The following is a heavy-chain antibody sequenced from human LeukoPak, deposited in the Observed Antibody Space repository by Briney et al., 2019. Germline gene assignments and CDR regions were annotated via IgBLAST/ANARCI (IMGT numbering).Heavy chain of an antibody. Sequence: PSETLSLTCAVYGGSFSGYYWSWIRQPPGKGLEWIGEINHSGSTNYNPSLKSRVTISVDTSKNQFSLKLSSVTAADTAVYYCARRLLRRPSRTYYYYMDVWGKGTTVTISS. D-gene: IGHD2-21*02. CDR3: ARRLLRRPSRTYYYYMDV. CDR1: GGSFSGYY. J-gene: IGHJ6*03. V-gene: IGHV4-34*01. CDR2: INHSGST.